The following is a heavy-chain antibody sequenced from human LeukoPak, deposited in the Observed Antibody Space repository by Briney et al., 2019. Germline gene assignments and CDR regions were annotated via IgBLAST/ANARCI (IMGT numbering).Heavy chain of an antibody. D-gene: IGHD3-10*01. CDR3: ARARPWWFGEFDY. CDR1: GGSISSGAYS. Sequence: SQTLSLTCTVSGGSISSGAYSWTWIRQPPGKGLEWIGYGYSSGSAYYSPSLQSRVTISVDTSKNQFSLKLSSVTAADTAVYYCARARPWWFGEFDYWGQGTLVTVSS. V-gene: IGHV4-30-4*07. J-gene: IGHJ4*02. CDR2: GYSSGSA.